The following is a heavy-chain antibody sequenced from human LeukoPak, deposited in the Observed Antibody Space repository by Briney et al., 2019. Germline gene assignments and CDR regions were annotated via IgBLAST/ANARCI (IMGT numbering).Heavy chain of an antibody. J-gene: IGHJ4*02. CDR1: GFTFSSYS. Sequence: GGSLRLSFAASGFTFSSYSMNWVRQAPGKGLEWVSSISSSCSYIYYADSVKGRFTISRDDAKNSLYLQMNSLRAEDTAVYYCARENTEDYGERCFDYWGQGTLVTVSS. V-gene: IGHV3-21*01. D-gene: IGHD4-17*01. CDR2: ISSSCSYI. CDR3: ARENTEDYGERCFDY.